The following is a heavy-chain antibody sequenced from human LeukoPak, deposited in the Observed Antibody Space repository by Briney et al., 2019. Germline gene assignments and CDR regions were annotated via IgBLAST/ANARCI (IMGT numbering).Heavy chain of an antibody. Sequence: GGSLRLSCAASGFTFSSYSMNWVRQAPGKGLEWVSYISSSSSTIYYADSVKGRFTISRDNAKNSLYLQMNSLRAEDTALYYCAKTGYYDSSGSRFDYWGQGTLVTVSS. D-gene: IGHD3-22*01. V-gene: IGHV3-48*04. CDR3: AKTGYYDSSGSRFDY. CDR1: GFTFSSYS. J-gene: IGHJ4*02. CDR2: ISSSSSTI.